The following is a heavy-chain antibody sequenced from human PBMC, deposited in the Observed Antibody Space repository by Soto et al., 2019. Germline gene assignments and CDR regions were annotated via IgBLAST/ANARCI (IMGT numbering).Heavy chain of an antibody. Sequence: EVQLVESGGGLVQPGGSLRLSCAASGFTFSSYSMNWVRQAPGKGLDWVSYISSSSSTIYYTDSVKGRFTISRDNAKNSLYLQMNSLSAEDTAVYYCASIRGVIMVDYGMDVWGQGTTVTVSS. CDR2: ISSSSSTI. CDR3: ASIRGVIMVDYGMDV. J-gene: IGHJ6*02. D-gene: IGHD3-10*01. CDR1: GFTFSSYS. V-gene: IGHV3-48*01.